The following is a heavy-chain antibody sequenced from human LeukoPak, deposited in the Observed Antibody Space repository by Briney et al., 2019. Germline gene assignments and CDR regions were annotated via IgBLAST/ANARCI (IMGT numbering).Heavy chain of an antibody. D-gene: IGHD5-12*01. V-gene: IGHV1-69*13. CDR2: IIPIFGTA. Sequence: SVKVSCKASGGTFSSYAISWVRQAPGQGLEWMGGIIPIFGTANYAQKFQGRVTITADESTSTAYMELSSLRSEDTAVYYCARVRAAYSGYDSTTRGTSYGMDVWGQGTTVTVSS. CDR1: GGTFSSYA. J-gene: IGHJ6*02. CDR3: ARVRAAYSGYDSTTRGTSYGMDV.